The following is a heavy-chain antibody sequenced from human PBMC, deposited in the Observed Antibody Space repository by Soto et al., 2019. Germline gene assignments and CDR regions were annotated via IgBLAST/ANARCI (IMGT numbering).Heavy chain of an antibody. V-gene: IGHV2-26*01. CDR3: ERIYILTGLAWYFDL. CDR2: IFSNDEK. Sequence: QVTLKESGPVLVKPTETLTLTCSVSGFSLSNARMGVSWIRQPPGKALEWLAHIFSNDEKSYSTSLKSRLTISKETSKSQVVLTMTNLDPVDTATYYCERIYILTGLAWYFDLWGRGTLVTVSS. CDR1: GFSLSNARMG. D-gene: IGHD3-9*01. J-gene: IGHJ2*01.